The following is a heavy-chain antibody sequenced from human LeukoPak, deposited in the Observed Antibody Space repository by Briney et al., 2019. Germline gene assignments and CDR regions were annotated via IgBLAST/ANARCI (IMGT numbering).Heavy chain of an antibody. CDR3: ARGYRKLAHYWYFDL. D-gene: IGHD1-1*01. CDR1: GGSFSGYY. CDR2: INHSGST. Sequence: PSETLSLTCAVYGGSFSGYYWSWIRQPPGKGLEWIGEINHSGSTSYNPSLKSRVTISVDTSKNQFSLKLSSVTAADTAVYYCARGYRKLAHYWYFDLWGRGTLVTVSS. J-gene: IGHJ2*01. V-gene: IGHV4-34*01.